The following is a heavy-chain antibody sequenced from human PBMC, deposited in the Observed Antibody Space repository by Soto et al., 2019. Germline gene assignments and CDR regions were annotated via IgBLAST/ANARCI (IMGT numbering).Heavy chain of an antibody. CDR3: AKGAGGA. D-gene: IGHD3-10*01. CDR2: ISYDGSNK. Sequence: QVQLVESGGGVVQPGRSLRLSCAASGFTFSSYGMHWVRQAPGKGLEWVAVISYDGSNKYYADSVKGRFTISRDNSKNTLYLQMNSLGAGETAVYYCAKGAGGAWGQGTLVTVSS. CDR1: GFTFSSYG. J-gene: IGHJ5*02. V-gene: IGHV3-30*18.